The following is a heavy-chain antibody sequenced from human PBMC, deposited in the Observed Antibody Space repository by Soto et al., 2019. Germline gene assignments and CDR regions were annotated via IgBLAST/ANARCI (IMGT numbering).Heavy chain of an antibody. CDR3: AKERSRGYSYGPWAYGMDV. D-gene: IGHD5-18*01. J-gene: IGHJ6*02. V-gene: IGHV3-23*01. CDR2: LNGSGGST. Sequence: GGSLRLSCAASGFTFSNYAMTWVRQAPGKGLEWVSGLNGSGGSTSSAGSVKGRFAISRDNSKNTLYLQMNSLRAEDTAVYYCAKERSRGYSYGPWAYGMDVWGQGTTVTVSS. CDR1: GFTFSNYA.